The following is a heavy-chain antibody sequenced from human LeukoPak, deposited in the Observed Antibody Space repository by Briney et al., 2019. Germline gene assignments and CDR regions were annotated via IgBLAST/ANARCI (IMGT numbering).Heavy chain of an antibody. D-gene: IGHD3-10*01. CDR2: IYYSGST. CDR1: GGSLSSSSYY. CDR3: ARVPGMYYYAAFDI. Sequence: KSSETLSLTCIVSGGSLSSSSYYWGWIRHPPGKGLEWSGSIYYSGSTYYNPSLKSRVTISVDTSKNQFSLKLSSVTAADTAVYYCARVPGMYYYAAFDIWGQGTMVTVSS. V-gene: IGHV4-39*07. J-gene: IGHJ3*02.